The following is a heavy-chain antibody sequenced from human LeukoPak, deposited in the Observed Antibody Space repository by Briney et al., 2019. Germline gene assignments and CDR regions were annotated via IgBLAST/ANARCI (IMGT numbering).Heavy chain of an antibody. J-gene: IGHJ4*02. Sequence: SETLSLTCTVSGGSISSSSYYWGWIRQPPGKGLEWIGSIYYSGSTYYNPSLKSRVTISVDTSKNQFSLKLSSVTAADTAAYYCARLPRDYNILTGYYPDYFDYWGQGTLVTVSS. CDR3: ARLPRDYNILTGYYPDYFDY. V-gene: IGHV4-39*07. D-gene: IGHD3-9*01. CDR2: IYYSGST. CDR1: GGSISSSSYY.